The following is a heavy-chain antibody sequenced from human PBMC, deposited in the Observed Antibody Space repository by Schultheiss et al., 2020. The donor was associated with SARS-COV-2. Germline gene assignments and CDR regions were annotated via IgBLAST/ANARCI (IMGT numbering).Heavy chain of an antibody. CDR3: ARGQWLALYFDS. Sequence: SETLSLTCAVYGGSFSGYYWSWIRQPPGKGLEWIGEINHSGSTNYNPSLKSRVTISVDTSKNQFPLKLSSVTAADTAVYYCARGQWLALYFDSWGQGTLVTVSS. V-gene: IGHV4-34*01. CDR1: GGSFSGYY. D-gene: IGHD6-19*01. J-gene: IGHJ4*02. CDR2: INHSGST.